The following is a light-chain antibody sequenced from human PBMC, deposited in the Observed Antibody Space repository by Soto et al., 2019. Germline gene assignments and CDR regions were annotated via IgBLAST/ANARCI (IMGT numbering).Light chain of an antibody. V-gene: IGKV1-12*01. CDR3: QQANSFPIT. CDR1: QDISNY. J-gene: IGKJ5*01. Sequence: IQMTQSPSSLSASVGDRVAITCQASQDISNYLNWYQKKPGKAPNLLIYAASSLQSGVPSRFSGSESGTDFTLTISSLQPEDCAIYFCQQANSFPITFGQGTRLEIK. CDR2: AAS.